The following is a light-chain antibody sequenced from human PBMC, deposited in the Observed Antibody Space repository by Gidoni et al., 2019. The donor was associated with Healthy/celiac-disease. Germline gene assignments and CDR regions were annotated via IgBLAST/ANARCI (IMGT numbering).Light chain of an antibody. CDR1: HGIRYY. J-gene: IGKJ1*01. CDR3: QKYNSAPWT. Sequence: DIQMIQSPSSLSASVGDRVTITCRASHGIRYYLAWYQQKPGKVPKLLIYAASTLQSGVPSRFSGSGSGTDFTLTISSLQPEDVATYYCQKYNSAPWTFGQGTKVEI. CDR2: AAS. V-gene: IGKV1-27*01.